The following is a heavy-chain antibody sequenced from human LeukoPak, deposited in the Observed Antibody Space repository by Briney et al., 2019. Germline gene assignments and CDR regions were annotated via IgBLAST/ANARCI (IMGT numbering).Heavy chain of an antibody. D-gene: IGHD3-10*01. J-gene: IGHJ5*02. CDR1: GGSISTPSAY. CDR2: RYQSGTI. Sequence: KPSETLSLTCTVSGGSISTPSAYWGWIRQSPGQGLEWIGSRYQSGTIYYNPSLRSRVTVSVDMTKNQLSLNMRSVTAADTAVYYCARGDTILRGVYDFDPWGQGTPVIVSS. V-gene: IGHV4-39*07. CDR3: ARGDTILRGVYDFDP.